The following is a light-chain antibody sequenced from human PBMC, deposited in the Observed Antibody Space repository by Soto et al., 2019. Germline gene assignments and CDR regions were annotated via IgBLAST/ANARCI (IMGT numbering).Light chain of an antibody. V-gene: IGLV1-40*01. CDR1: TSNLGSGYD. CDR2: GFF. CDR3: QSFDSSLSGYV. J-gene: IGLJ1*01. Sequence: QSVLTLPPSVSGAPGQRVTISCAGSTSNLGSGYDVHWYQQLPGAAPKLLIYGFFNRPSGIPDRFSGSRSGTSASLVITGLQAEDEADYYCQSFDSSLSGYVFGTGTKLTVL.